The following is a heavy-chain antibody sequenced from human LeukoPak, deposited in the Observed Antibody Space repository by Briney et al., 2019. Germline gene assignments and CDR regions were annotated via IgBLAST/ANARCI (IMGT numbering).Heavy chain of an antibody. V-gene: IGHV5-51*01. Sequence: KRGESLKISCKGSGYSFTSYWIAWVRQMPGKGLEWMGIIYPVDSDTRYSPSFQGQVTISADKSISTAYLQWSSLKASDTAMYYCARRLIVGGTPHQLGGDVFDIWGQGTLVTVSS. J-gene: IGHJ3*02. CDR2: IYPVDSDT. D-gene: IGHD1-26*01. CDR3: ARRLIVGGTPHQLGGDVFDI. CDR1: GYSFTSYW.